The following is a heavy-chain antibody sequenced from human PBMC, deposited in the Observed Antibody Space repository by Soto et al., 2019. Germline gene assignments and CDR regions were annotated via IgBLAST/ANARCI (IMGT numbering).Heavy chain of an antibody. CDR2: ISYDGSNK. V-gene: IGHV3-30-3*01. D-gene: IGHD6-6*01. CDR1: GFTFSSYA. Sequence: GGSLRLSCAASGFTFSSYAMHWVRQAPGKGLEWVAVISYDGSNKYYADSVKGRFTISRDNSKNTLYLQMNSLRAEDTAVYYCARGDRSSPPTPFDYWGQGTLVTVSS. CDR3: ARGDRSSPPTPFDY. J-gene: IGHJ4*02.